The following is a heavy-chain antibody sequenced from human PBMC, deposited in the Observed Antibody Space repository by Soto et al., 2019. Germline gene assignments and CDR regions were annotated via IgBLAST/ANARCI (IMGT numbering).Heavy chain of an antibody. CDR1: GGSISGYY. D-gene: IGHD3-10*01. CDR2: IFYSGST. Sequence: PSETLSLTCTVSGGSISGYYLFCIRQPPRKGLQWIGYIFYSGSTNYHPSLKSRVTISVDTSKNQFSLKLSSVTAADTAVYYCARLTKGSSKYYYYYYMDVWGKGTTVTVSS. CDR3: ARLTKGSSKYYYYYYMDV. J-gene: IGHJ6*03. V-gene: IGHV4-59*08.